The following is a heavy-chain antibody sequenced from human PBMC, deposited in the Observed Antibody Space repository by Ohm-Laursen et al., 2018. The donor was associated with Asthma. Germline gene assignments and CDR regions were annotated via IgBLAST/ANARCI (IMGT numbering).Heavy chain of an antibody. D-gene: IGHD6-19*01. Sequence: SQTLSLTWTVSGGSISSGGYYWSWIRQHPGKGLEWIGYIYYSGSTNYNPSLKSRVTISLDTSKNQFSLKLSSVTAADTAVYYCAREGVGYSSDLIDFWGQGTLVTVSS. CDR1: GGSISSGGYY. CDR2: IYYSGST. J-gene: IGHJ4*02. V-gene: IGHV4-61*08. CDR3: AREGVGYSSDLIDF.